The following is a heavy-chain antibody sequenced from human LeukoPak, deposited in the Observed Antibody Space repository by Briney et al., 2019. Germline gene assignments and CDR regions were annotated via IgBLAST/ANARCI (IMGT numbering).Heavy chain of an antibody. V-gene: IGHV4-30-4*01. CDR1: GGSISGGDYY. D-gene: IGHD2-2*01. J-gene: IGHJ2*01. CDR3: ARRGRVYCSSNSCYGCFDL. CDR2: IYYNGRA. Sequence: SETLSLTCTVSGGSISGGDYYWPWIRQPPGKGLEWIVYIYYNGRAYYNPSLKSRVTISVDTSKIQFSLKLSSVTAADTAVYYCARRGRVYCSSNSCYGCFDLWGRGTLVTVSS.